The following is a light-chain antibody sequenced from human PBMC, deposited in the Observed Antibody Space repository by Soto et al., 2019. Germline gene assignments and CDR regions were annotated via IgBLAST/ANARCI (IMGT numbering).Light chain of an antibody. J-gene: IGKJ1*01. V-gene: IGKV3-20*01. CDR2: GAS. CDR3: QPCGSSPPT. CDR1: QSVSSSY. Sequence: EIVLTQSPGTLSLSPGEGATLSCRASQSVSSSYLAWYQQKPGQAPRLLIYGASSRATGIPDRFSGSGSGTDFTLTISRLEPDDFAVYYCQPCGSSPPTFGQGTKVEIK.